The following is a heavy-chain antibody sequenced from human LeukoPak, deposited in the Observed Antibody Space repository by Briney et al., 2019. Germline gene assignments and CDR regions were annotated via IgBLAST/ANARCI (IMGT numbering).Heavy chain of an antibody. CDR1: GFTFSSYA. V-gene: IGHV3-23*01. J-gene: IGHJ6*03. Sequence: GGSLRLSCAASGFTFSSYAMSWVLQAPGKGLQWVSAISGSGGSTYYAASVKGRFTISRDNSKNTLYLQMNSLRAEDTAVYYVTILNYYYYYMDVWGKGTTVTVSS. CDR3: TILNYYYYYMDV. D-gene: IGHD3-9*01. CDR2: ISGSGGST.